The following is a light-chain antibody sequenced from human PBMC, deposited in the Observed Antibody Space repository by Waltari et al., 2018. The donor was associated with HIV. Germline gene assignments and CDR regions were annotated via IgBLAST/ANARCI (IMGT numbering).Light chain of an antibody. CDR3: QQYVSSPT. CDR1: QSVISNY. CDR2: GAS. V-gene: IGKV3-20*01. J-gene: IGKJ1*01. Sequence: ENVLTQSPGTLSLSPGERATLSCRASQSVISNYFAWYQQKPGQPPRLLIYGASSRAAGIPDRFSGSGSGTDFTITISRLEPEDSAVYYCQQYVSSPTFGQGTKVEIK.